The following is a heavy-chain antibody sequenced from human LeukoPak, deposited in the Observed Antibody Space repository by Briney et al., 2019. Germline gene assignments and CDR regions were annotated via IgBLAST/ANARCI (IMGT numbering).Heavy chain of an antibody. Sequence: GGSLRLSCAASGFTFSNYAMHWVRQAPGKGLEWVAFIQNDGSNRYYADSVKGRFTISRDNSKNTLYLQMNSLRAEDTAVYYCAINNSRTMIREISGYFDYWGQGTLVTVSS. J-gene: IGHJ4*02. CDR1: GFTFSNYA. D-gene: IGHD3-10*01. V-gene: IGHV3-30*02. CDR3: AINNSRTMIREISGYFDY. CDR2: IQNDGSNR.